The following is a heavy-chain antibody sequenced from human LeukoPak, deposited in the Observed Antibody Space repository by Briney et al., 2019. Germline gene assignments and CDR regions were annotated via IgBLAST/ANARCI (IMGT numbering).Heavy chain of an antibody. CDR1: GGSISSYY. D-gene: IGHD2-2*01. CDR2: IYYSGST. Sequence: SETLSLTCTVSGGSISSYYWRWIRQPPGKGLEWTGYIYYSGSTNYNPSLKSRVNISVDTSKNQFSLKLSSVTAADTAVDYCARDPGYCSSTSCYAGAFDIWGQGTMVTVSS. V-gene: IGHV4-59*01. J-gene: IGHJ3*02. CDR3: ARDPGYCSSTSCYAGAFDI.